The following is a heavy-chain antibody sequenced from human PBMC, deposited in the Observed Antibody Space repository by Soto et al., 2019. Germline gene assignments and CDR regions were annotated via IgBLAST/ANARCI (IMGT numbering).Heavy chain of an antibody. V-gene: IGHV3-23*01. J-gene: IGHJ5*02. D-gene: IGHD4-17*01. CDR1: VFTFSSYA. Sequence: GGSLRLSCAASVFTFSSYAMSWVRQAPGKGLEWVSAIIVSGGSTYYADSVKGRFTISRDNSKNTLYLQMNSLRAEDTAVYYCPNASTLTIPSWGQRSLVTGS. CDR3: PNASTLTIPS. CDR2: IIVSGGST.